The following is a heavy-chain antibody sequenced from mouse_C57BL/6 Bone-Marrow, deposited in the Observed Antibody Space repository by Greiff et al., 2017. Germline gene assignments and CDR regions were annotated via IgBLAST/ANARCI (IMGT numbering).Heavy chain of an antibody. CDR3: ARSGENYSTFWNY. J-gene: IGHJ2*01. CDR2: IYPRSGNT. CDR1: GYTFTSYG. D-gene: IGHD2-5*01. V-gene: IGHV1-81*01. Sequence: VKLVESGAELARPGASVKLSCKASGYTFTSYGISWVKQRTGQGLEWIGEIYPRSGNTYYNEKFKGKATLTADKSSSTAYMELRSLTSEDSAVYFCARSGENYSTFWNYWGQGTTLTVSS.